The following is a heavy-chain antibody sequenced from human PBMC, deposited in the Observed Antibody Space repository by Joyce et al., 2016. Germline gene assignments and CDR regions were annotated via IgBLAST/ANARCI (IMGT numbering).Heavy chain of an antibody. Sequence: EVQLVESGGGLVQPGGSLRLSCAASGFTFSSSWRYWVRKAQGKGLVWVARINRDGRSTTYADSVKGRFTISRDNAKNTLYLQMNSLRAEDTAVYYCARLRRWSGPSDCWGQGTLVTVSS. J-gene: IGHJ4*02. CDR3: ARLRRWSGPSDC. D-gene: IGHD4-23*01. CDR1: GFTFSSSW. CDR2: INRDGRST. V-gene: IGHV3-74*03.